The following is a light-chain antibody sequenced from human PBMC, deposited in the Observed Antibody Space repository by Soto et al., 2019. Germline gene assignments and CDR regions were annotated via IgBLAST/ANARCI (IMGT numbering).Light chain of an antibody. Sequence: DIQMTQSPSTLSASVGDRVTITCRASQNINNWLAWYQQKPGKAPKILIYDGSRLESGVPSRFSGSGSGTDFTLTISSLQPEDFASYYCQQSYSNPLTFGGGTKVDIK. CDR1: QNINNW. CDR2: DGS. CDR3: QQSYSNPLT. V-gene: IGKV1-5*01. J-gene: IGKJ4*01.